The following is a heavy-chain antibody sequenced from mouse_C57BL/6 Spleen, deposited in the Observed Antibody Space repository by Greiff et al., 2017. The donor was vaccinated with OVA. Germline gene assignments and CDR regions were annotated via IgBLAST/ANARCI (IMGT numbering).Heavy chain of an antibody. CDR3: ARAESTIVYYYAMDY. V-gene: IGHV1-54*01. D-gene: IGHD2-12*01. CDR1: GYAFTNYL. Sequence: VKLQESGAELVRPGTSVKVSCKASGYAFTNYLIEWVKQRPGQGLEWIGVINPGSGGTNYNEKFKGKATLTADKSTSTAYMQLSSLTSEDSAVYFCARAESTIVYYYAMDYWGQGTSVTVSS. CDR2: INPGSGGT. J-gene: IGHJ4*01.